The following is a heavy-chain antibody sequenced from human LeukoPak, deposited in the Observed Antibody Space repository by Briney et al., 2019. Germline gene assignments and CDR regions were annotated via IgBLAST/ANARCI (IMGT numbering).Heavy chain of an antibody. CDR2: IRSKTYGGTT. J-gene: IGHJ4*02. CDR1: GFTFGDYA. CDR3: TRGGPPWYFDS. Sequence: GRSLRLSCTTSGFTFGDYALSWFRQAPGKGLEWVGFIRSKTYGGTTQYAASLRGRFIISRDDSKNIAFLQMNSLETEDTAVYYCTRGGPPWYFDSWGQGTLVTVSS. V-gene: IGHV3-49*03.